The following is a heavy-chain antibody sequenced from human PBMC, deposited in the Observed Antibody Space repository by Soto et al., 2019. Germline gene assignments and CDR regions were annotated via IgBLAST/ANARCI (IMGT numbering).Heavy chain of an antibody. Sequence: PSETLSLTCAVYGGSFSGYYWSWIRQPPGKGLEWIGEVHHSGSTNYNSSLKSRVRISVDTSKNQFSLKVTSVTAADTAVYYCASRRGWELLDYWGQGTLVTVPQ. D-gene: IGHD1-26*01. CDR2: VHHSGST. CDR3: ASRRGWELLDY. V-gene: IGHV4-34*01. CDR1: GGSFSGYY. J-gene: IGHJ4*02.